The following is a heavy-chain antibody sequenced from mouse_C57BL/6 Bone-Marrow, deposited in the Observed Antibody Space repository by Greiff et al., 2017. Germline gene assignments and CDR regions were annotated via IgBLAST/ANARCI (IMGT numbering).Heavy chain of an antibody. CDR1: GYTFTSYW. D-gene: IGHD2-3*01. Sequence: QVQLQQPGAELVMPGASVKLSCKASGYTFTSYWMHWVKQRPGQGLEWIGEIDPSDSYTNYNQKFKGKSTLTVDKSSSTAYMQLSSLTSEDSAVYYCARWRDDGYSLWYFDVWGTGTTVTVSS. CDR2: IDPSDSYT. V-gene: IGHV1-69*01. CDR3: ARWRDDGYSLWYFDV. J-gene: IGHJ1*03.